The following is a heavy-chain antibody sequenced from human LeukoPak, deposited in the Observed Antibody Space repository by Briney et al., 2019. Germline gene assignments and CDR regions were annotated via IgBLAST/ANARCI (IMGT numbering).Heavy chain of an antibody. Sequence: GGSLSLSCAALGFTFTSYALGWVRQVPGRGLNGSPIITGSDGSTYYADSVKGRFTISRDNSENTLYLQMSSLRAEDTAVYYCAKGRGGAVAGHDYWGQGTLATVSS. V-gene: IGHV3-23*01. D-gene: IGHD6-19*01. J-gene: IGHJ4*02. CDR3: AKGRGGAVAGHDY. CDR2: ITGSDGST. CDR1: GFTFTSYA.